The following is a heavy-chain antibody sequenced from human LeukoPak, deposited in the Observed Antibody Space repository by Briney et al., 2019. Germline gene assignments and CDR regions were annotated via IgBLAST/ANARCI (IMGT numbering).Heavy chain of an antibody. J-gene: IGHJ4*02. CDR1: GYTFTGYY. CDR3: ARGSGYHFNHFDY. V-gene: IGHV1-2*02. Sequence: EASVKVSCKASGYTFTGYYMHWVRQAPGQGLEWMGWINPNSGGTNYAQKFQGRVTMTRDTSISTAYMELSRLRSDDTAVYYCARGSGYHFNHFDYWGQGTLVTVSS. D-gene: IGHD3-22*01. CDR2: INPNSGGT.